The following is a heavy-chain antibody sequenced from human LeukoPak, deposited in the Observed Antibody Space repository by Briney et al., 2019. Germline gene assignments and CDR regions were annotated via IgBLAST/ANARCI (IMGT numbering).Heavy chain of an antibody. CDR1: GFTFSSYG. CDR3: AKDRPNYYGSNGHYYKLNGDC. CDR2: IRYDGSNK. V-gene: IGHV3-30*02. J-gene: IGHJ4*02. D-gene: IGHD3-22*01. Sequence: PGGSLRLSCAASGFTFSSYGMHWVRQAPGKGLEWVAFIRYDGSNKYYADSVKGRFAISRDNSENTLYLQMNSLRAEDTAVYYCAKDRPNYYGSNGHYYKLNGDCWGQGTLVTVSS.